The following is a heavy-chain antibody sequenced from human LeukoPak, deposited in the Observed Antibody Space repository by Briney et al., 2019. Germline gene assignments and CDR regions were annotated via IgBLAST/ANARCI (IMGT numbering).Heavy chain of an antibody. CDR2: ISSSSSYT. J-gene: IGHJ4*02. CDR1: GFTFSSYA. Sequence: GGSLRLSCAASGFTFSSYAMSWVRQAPGKGLEWVSYISSSSSYTNYADSVEGRFTISRDNAKNSLYLQMNSLRAEGTAVYYCARDFGSGSYLDYWGQGTLVTVSS. CDR3: ARDFGSGSYLDY. D-gene: IGHD3-10*01. V-gene: IGHV3-21*05.